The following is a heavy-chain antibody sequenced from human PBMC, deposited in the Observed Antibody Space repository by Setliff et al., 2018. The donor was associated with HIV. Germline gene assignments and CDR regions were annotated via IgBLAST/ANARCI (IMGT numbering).Heavy chain of an antibody. CDR1: GVSISSSSYF. D-gene: IGHD6-19*01. J-gene: IGHJ4*02. CDR3: ARHRLYLSGWLFDF. CDR2: IYFSGST. Sequence: ASETLSLTCAVSGVSISSSSYFWGWIRRPPGTGLDWIGSIYFSGSTYYNPSLESRVTISMDTSKNQFSLKLTSVTAADTAVYYCARHRLYLSGWLFDFWGQGTLVTVSS. V-gene: IGHV4-39*01.